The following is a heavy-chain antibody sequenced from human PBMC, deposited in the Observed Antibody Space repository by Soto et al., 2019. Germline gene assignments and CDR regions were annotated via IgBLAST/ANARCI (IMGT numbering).Heavy chain of an antibody. CDR3: ARRYRAAAGTANFDY. V-gene: IGHV3-21*01. J-gene: IGHJ4*02. Sequence: EVQLVESGGGLVKPGGSLRLSCAASGFTFSSYSMNWVRQAPGKGLEWVSSISSSSSYIYYADSVKGRFTISRDNAKNSRYRQMNSLRAEDTAVYYCARRYRAAAGTANFDYWGQGTLVTVSS. D-gene: IGHD6-13*01. CDR2: ISSSSSYI. CDR1: GFTFSSYS.